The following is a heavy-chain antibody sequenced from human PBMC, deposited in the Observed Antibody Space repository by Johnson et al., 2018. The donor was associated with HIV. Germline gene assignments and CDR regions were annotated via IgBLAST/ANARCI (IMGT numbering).Heavy chain of an antibody. D-gene: IGHD3-22*01. CDR3: ARIRVAVITEVGAFDM. J-gene: IGHJ3*02. CDR2: ISYDGTNK. V-gene: IGHV3-30-3*01. Sequence: QVQLVESGGGVVQPGRSLRLSCAASGFTFSSYAMHWVRQVPGKGLEWVAVISYDGTNKYYANPVKGRSTISRDNSKNTLYLQMNSLRAEDTAVYLCARIRVAVITEVGAFDMWGQGTMVTVSS. CDR1: GFTFSSYA.